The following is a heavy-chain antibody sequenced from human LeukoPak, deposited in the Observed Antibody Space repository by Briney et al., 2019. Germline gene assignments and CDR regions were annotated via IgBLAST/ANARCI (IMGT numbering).Heavy chain of an antibody. D-gene: IGHD3-10*01. V-gene: IGHV4-59*01. J-gene: IGHJ4*02. CDR3: ARVGVRISYYGSGSYGY. CDR1: GGSISSYY. Sequence: SETLSLTCTVSGGSISSYYWSWILQPPGKGLEWIGYTYYSGSTNYNPSLKSRVTISVDTSKNQFSLKLSSVTAADTAVYYCARVGVRISYYGSGSYGYWGQGTLVTVSS. CDR2: TYYSGST.